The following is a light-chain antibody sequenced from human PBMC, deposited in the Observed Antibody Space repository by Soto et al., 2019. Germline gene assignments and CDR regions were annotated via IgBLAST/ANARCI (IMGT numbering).Light chain of an antibody. Sequence: EIVWTQAPGTLGLAPGESASRSWRSSQSISTSSLAWYRQKPGQAPRLLIYGAFNRATGIPDRFSGGGSGTDFTLTITRLEPEDFAVYYCQYYGNSPLTFGQGTKVDI. J-gene: IGKJ1*01. CDR3: QYYGNSPLT. V-gene: IGKV3-20*01. CDR1: QSISTSS. CDR2: GAF.